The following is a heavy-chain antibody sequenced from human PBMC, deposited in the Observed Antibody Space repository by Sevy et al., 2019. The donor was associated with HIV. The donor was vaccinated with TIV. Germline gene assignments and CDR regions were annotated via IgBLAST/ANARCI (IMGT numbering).Heavy chain of an antibody. CDR3: ARVDVLRFLGWSQGMDV. CDR1: GGSISSYY. V-gene: IGHV4-59*01. J-gene: IGHJ6*02. CDR2: IYYSGST. Sequence: SETLSLTCTVSGGSISSYYWSWIRQPPGKGLEWIGYIYYSGSTNYNPSLKSRVTISVDTSKNQFSLKLSSVTAADTAVYYCARVDVLRFLGWSQGMDVWGQGTTVTVSS. D-gene: IGHD3-3*01.